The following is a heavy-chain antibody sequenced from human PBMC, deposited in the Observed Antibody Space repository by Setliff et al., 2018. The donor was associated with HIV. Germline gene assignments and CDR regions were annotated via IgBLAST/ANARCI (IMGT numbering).Heavy chain of an antibody. CDR1: GYTFNNYY. D-gene: IGHD4-4*01. CDR2: INPSDNRT. J-gene: IGHJ6*03. Sequence: ASVKVSCKASGYTFNNYYMHWVRQAPGQGLEWMGIINPSDNRTYYAQKFQGRVTMTRDTSTSTVYMELTNLRSEDTAVYYCARERTTLTPHGLGYMDVWGKGTTVTVSS. CDR3: ARERTTLTPHGLGYMDV. V-gene: IGHV1-46*02.